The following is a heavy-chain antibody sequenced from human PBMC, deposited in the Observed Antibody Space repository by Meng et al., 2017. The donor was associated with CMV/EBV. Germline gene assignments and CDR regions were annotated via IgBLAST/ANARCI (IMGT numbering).Heavy chain of an antibody. Sequence: GESLRLSCAASGFTFRTSGMNWVRQAPGKGLEWVSSISPSGNYIYYAASLKGRFTISRDNANNSLFLQMNSLRAEDTAVYFCARDGLRNYYYYGMDVWGQGTTVTVSS. J-gene: IGHJ6*02. CDR3: ARDGLRNYYYYGMDV. D-gene: IGHD5/OR15-5a*01. CDR1: GFTFRTSG. CDR2: ISPSGNYI. V-gene: IGHV3-21*06.